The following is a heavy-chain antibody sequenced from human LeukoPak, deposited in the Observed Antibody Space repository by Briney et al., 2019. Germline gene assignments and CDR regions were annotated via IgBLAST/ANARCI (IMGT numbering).Heavy chain of an antibody. CDR2: INHSGST. CDR3: ARGIAYSSHYYYYYYMDV. V-gene: IGHV4-34*01. J-gene: IGHJ6*03. D-gene: IGHD2-21*01. Sequence: PSETLSLTCAVYGGSFSGYYWSWIRQPPGKGLEWIGEINHSGSTNYNPSLKSRVTIPVDTSKNQFSLKLSSVTAADTAVYYCARGIAYSSHYYYYYYMDVWGKGTTVTVSS. CDR1: GGSFSGYY.